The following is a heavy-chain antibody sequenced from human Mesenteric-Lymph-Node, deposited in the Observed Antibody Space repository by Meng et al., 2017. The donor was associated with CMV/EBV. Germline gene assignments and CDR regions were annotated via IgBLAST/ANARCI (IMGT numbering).Heavy chain of an antibody. CDR1: GGSISGDH. V-gene: IGHV4-59*01. J-gene: IGHJ4*02. D-gene: IGHD1-26*01. Sequence: SETLSLTCNVSGGSISGDHWSWTRQPPGKGLEWIAYIYYSGSTNYNPPLKSRVTISIDKDKNQFPLKLSSVTAADTAVYYCARSPWTTTPFDYWGQGTLVTVSS. CDR2: IYYSGST. CDR3: ARSPWTTTPFDY.